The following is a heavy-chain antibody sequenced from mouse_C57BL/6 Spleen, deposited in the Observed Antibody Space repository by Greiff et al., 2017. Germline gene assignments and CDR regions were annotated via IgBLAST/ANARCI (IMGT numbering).Heavy chain of an antibody. Sequence: VQLKQSGPELVKPGASVKISCTASGYSFTGYYMNWVKQSPEKSLEWIGEINPSTGGTTYNQKFKAKATLTVDKSSSTAYMQLKSRTSEDSAVYYCARPGRGYFDYWGQGTTLTVSS. V-gene: IGHV1-42*01. CDR3: ARPGRGYFDY. J-gene: IGHJ2*01. CDR1: GYSFTGYY. CDR2: INPSTGGT. D-gene: IGHD3-3*01.